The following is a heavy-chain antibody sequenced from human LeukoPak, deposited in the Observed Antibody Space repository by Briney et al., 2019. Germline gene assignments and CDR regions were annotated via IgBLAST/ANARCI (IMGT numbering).Heavy chain of an antibody. CDR3: ARALYSSSWGYFDY. Sequence: GGSLRLSCAASGFTFSSYGMHWVRQAPGKGLEWVAVIWYDGSNKYYADSVKGRFTISRDNSKNTLYLQMNSLRAEDTAVYYCARALYSSSWGYFDYWGQGPLVPVSS. J-gene: IGHJ4*02. V-gene: IGHV3-33*01. D-gene: IGHD6-6*01. CDR2: IWYDGSNK. CDR1: GFTFSSYG.